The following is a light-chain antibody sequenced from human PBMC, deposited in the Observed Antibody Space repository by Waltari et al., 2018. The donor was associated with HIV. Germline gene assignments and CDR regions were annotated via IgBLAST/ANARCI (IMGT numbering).Light chain of an antibody. V-gene: IGLV3-19*01. CDR3: GSRDSSGYSYG. J-gene: IGLJ1*01. CDR2: GTH. Sequence: SSDLTQDPAVSVALGQTVRITCQGDSLRTYYAAWYQQKPVKAPFLVVYGTHKRPAGVPCRFAGSTSGNTASLTITGAQAVDEADYYFGSRDSSGYSYGFGPGTKVTVL. CDR1: SLRTYY.